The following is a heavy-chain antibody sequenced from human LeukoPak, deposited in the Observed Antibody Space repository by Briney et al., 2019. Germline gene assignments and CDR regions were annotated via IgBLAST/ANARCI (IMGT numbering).Heavy chain of an antibody. D-gene: IGHD3-10*01. CDR1: GFTFSSYS. CDR3: ARDRISLLWFGELPRPGGNYFDY. Sequence: GGSLRLSCAASGFTFSSYSMNWVRQAPGKGLEWVSSISSSSSYIYYADSVKGRFTISRDNAKNSLYLQMNSLRAEDTAVYYCARDRISLLWFGELPRPGGNYFDYWGQGTLVTVSS. CDR2: ISSSSSYI. J-gene: IGHJ4*02. V-gene: IGHV3-21*01.